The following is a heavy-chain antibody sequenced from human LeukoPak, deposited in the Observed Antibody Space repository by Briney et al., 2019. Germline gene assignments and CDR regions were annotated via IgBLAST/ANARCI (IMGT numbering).Heavy chain of an antibody. CDR2: ISSSRSYI. V-gene: IGHV3-21*01. CDR3: AEKNPSSSEAFDI. J-gene: IGHJ3*02. Sequence: GGCLRVSCAASGVTFSSYSMSCVRQAPGEGLERVSSISSSRSYIYYADSVRGRFTISTDNAKNSLYLQMNSLRAEDTAVYYCAEKNPSSSEAFDIWGQGTMVTVSS. CDR1: GVTFSSYS. D-gene: IGHD2-2*01.